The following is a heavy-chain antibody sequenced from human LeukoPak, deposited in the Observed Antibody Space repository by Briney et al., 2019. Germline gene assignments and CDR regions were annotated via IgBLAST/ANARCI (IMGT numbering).Heavy chain of an antibody. CDR3: ARALTVPGGDV. J-gene: IGHJ6*04. CDR2: IYTSGST. CDR1: GGSISSGSYY. V-gene: IGHV4-61*02. D-gene: IGHD4-17*01. Sequence: SQTLSLTCTVSGGSISSGSYYWSWIRQPAGKGLEWIGRIYTSGSTNYNPSLKSRVTISVDTSKNQFSLKLSSVIAADTAVYYCARALTVPGGDVWGKGTTVTASS.